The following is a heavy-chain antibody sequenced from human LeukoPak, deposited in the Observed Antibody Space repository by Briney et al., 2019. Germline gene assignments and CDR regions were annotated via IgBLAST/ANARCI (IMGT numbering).Heavy chain of an antibody. J-gene: IGHJ4*02. CDR2: SYYCGWT. Sequence: SETLSLTCTVCGGSVSGYYWPWIRQPPAKGLAWIGYSYYCGWTRYNPYFKSRVTISVDTSKNQFSPKLSSVTGPDTAVYYCTRLYHYGSGSYLPDYWGQGALVTVSS. D-gene: IGHD3-10*01. CDR1: GGSVSGYY. V-gene: IGHV4-59*02. CDR3: TRLYHYGSGSYLPDY.